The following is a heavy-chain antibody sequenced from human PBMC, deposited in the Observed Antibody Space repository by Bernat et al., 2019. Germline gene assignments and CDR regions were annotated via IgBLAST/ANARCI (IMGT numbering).Heavy chain of an antibody. CDR2: IKSKTDGGTT. D-gene: IGHD3-22*01. CDR1: GFTFSNAW. V-gene: IGHV3-15*01. CDR3: TTRGFDYYDSSGYYYGYYYYGMDV. J-gene: IGHJ6*02. Sequence: EVQLVESGGGLVKPGGSLRLSCAASGFTFSNAWMSWVRQAPGKGLEWVGRIKSKTDGGTTDYAAPVKGRFTISRDDSKNTLYLQMNSLKTEDTAVYYCTTRGFDYYDSSGYYYGYYYYGMDVWGQGTTVTVSS.